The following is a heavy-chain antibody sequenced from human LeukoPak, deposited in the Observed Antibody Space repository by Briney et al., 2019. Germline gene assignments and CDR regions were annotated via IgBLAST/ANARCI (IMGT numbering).Heavy chain of an antibody. Sequence: ASETLSLTCAVYGGSFSGYYWSWIRQPPGKGLEWIGEINHSGSTNYNPSLKSRVTISVDTSKNQSSLKLSSVTAADTAVYYCARTGPPSGSGSYYSGFNYWGQGTLVTVSS. V-gene: IGHV4-34*01. J-gene: IGHJ4*02. D-gene: IGHD3-10*01. CDR3: ARTGPPSGSGSYYSGFNY. CDR1: GGSFSGYY. CDR2: INHSGST.